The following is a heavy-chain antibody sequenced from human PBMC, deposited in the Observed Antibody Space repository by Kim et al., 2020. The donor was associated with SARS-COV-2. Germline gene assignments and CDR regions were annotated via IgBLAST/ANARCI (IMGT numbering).Heavy chain of an antibody. Sequence: SETLSLTCTVSGGGVNRGGYFWSWIRQPPGGAPEWIGYVYYLGDPNYNPSLKSRVTISLDTSKSQFSLTLNSVTAADTAMYFCARGERRGTLHTYRTGAFDVWGHGTLVTV. J-gene: IGHJ4*01. D-gene: IGHD3-16*01. CDR2: VYYLGDP. V-gene: IGHV4-61*08. CDR3: ARGERRGTLHTYRTGAFDV. CDR1: GGGVNRGGYF.